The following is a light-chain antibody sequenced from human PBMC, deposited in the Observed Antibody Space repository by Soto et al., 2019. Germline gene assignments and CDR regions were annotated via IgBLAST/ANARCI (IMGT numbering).Light chain of an antibody. CDR2: AAS. V-gene: IGKV1-39*01. J-gene: IGKJ1*01. CDR1: QGISRY. Sequence: DIQMTQSPSSLSASVGDRVTITCRASQGISRYLNWYQQKPGKAPKPLIYAASSLQSGVPSRFSGSGSGTDFTLTISSLQPEDFATYYCQQSHSTWTFGQRTKADIK. CDR3: QQSHSTWT.